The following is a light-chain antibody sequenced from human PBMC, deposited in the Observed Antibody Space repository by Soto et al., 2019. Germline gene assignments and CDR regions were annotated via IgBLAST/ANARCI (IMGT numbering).Light chain of an antibody. CDR3: QQRSNWPSWT. CDR1: QSVSSY. V-gene: IGKV3-11*01. J-gene: IGKJ1*01. Sequence: ALTHSPATLSFSPGGRATLFSRAIQSVSSYLAWYQQKPGQAPRLLIYDASNRATGIPARFSGSGSGTDSALTISSLEPEDFAVSYCQQRSNWPSWTFGQVTKVEIK. CDR2: DAS.